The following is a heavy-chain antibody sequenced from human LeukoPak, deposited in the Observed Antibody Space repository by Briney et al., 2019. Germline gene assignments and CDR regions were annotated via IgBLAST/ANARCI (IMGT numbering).Heavy chain of an antibody. CDR3: ARSRRTTYNWFDP. D-gene: IGHD1-1*01. CDR2: ISYDGSNK. CDR1: GFTFSSYA. Sequence: PGRSRRLSCAASGFTFSSYAMHWVRQAPGKGLEWVAVISYDGSNKYYADSVKGRFTISRDNSKNTLYLQMNSLRAEDTAVYYCARSRRTTYNWFDPWGQGTLVTVSS. J-gene: IGHJ5*02. V-gene: IGHV3-30-3*01.